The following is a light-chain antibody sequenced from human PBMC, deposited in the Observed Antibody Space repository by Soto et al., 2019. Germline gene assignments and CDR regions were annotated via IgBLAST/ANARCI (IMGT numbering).Light chain of an antibody. CDR1: QSVSSN. Sequence: EKVMTQSPDILSVSPGERATLSCRASQSVSSNLAWYQQKPGQPPRLLIYDTSNRATGIPARFSGSRSGTAFTLTISSLEPEDFGVYFCHQPNTFGQGTRVEIK. V-gene: IGKV3-11*01. CDR2: DTS. CDR3: HQPNT. J-gene: IGKJ5*01.